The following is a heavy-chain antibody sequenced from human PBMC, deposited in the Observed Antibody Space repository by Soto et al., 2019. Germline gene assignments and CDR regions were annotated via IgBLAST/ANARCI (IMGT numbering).Heavy chain of an antibody. CDR2: ISYDGSNT. D-gene: IGHD1-26*01. V-gene: IGHV3-30*18. CDR1: GFTFSSYG. Sequence: QVQLVESGGGVVQPGRALRLSCVASGFTFSSYGMHSVHQAQGKGVEWVAIISYDGSNTYYADSVKGRFTISRDNSKNTLYLQMNSLRAEDTSVYYCAKEGGLSGSYYISSSYYFDYWGQGTLVTVCS. CDR3: AKEGGLSGSYYISSSYYFDY. J-gene: IGHJ4*02.